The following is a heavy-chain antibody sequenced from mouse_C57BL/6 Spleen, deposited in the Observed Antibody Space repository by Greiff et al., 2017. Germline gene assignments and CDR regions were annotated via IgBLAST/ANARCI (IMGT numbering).Heavy chain of an antibody. CDR3: IYDGFYVAY. D-gene: IGHD2-3*01. J-gene: IGHJ3*01. CDR2: IYIGNGYT. CDR1: GYTFTSYG. Sequence: DVQLQESGAELVKPGSSLKLSCTTSGYTFTSYGIYWVKQRPGQGLEWIGYIYIGNGYTDYNEKFKGTATMTSDKSTSTVYMQLSSLTSEDSAIYFFIYDGFYVAYWGQGTLVTVSA. V-gene: IGHV1-58*01.